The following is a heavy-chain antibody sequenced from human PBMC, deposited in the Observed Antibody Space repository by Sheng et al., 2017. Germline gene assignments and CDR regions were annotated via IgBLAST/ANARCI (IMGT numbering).Heavy chain of an antibody. V-gene: IGHV3-33*01. CDR3: ARDHEQWLGRRGLLY. D-gene: IGHD6-19*01. Sequence: QVQLVESGGGVVQPGRSLRLSCAASGFTFSSYGMHWVRQAPGKGLEWVAVIWYDGSNKYYADSVKGRFTISRDNSKNTLYLQMNSLRAEDTAVYYCARDHEQWLGRRGLLYWGQGTLVTVSS. CDR2: IWYDGSNK. CDR1: GFTFSSYG. J-gene: IGHJ4*02.